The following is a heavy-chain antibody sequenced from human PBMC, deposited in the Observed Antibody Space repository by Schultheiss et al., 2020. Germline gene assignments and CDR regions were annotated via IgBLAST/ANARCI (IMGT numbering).Heavy chain of an antibody. J-gene: IGHJ4*02. V-gene: IGHV3-23*01. CDR2: ISGSGGST. CDR3: ATGRVGRDY. CDR1: GFTFSSYA. D-gene: IGHD2-2*01. Sequence: GGSMRLSCAASGFTFSSYAMSWVRQAPGKGLEWVSAISGSGGSTYYADSVKGRFIISRDNAKNSLYLQMNSLRAEDTAIYYCATGRVGRDYWGQGTLVTVSS.